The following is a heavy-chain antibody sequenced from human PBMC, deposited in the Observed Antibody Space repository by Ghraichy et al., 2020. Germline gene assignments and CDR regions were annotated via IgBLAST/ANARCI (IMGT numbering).Heavy chain of an antibody. J-gene: IGHJ4*02. V-gene: IGHV3-48*03. Sequence: LTCAGTGFTFSSYEMNWVRQAPGRGLEWVSYISSGGTIIYYTDSVKGRFTISRDNAKNSLYLQMNSLRAEDTAVYYCATHYGDYIGYFDYWGQGSLVTVSS. D-gene: IGHD4-17*01. CDR3: ATHYGDYIGYFDY. CDR1: GFTFSSYE. CDR2: ISSGGTII.